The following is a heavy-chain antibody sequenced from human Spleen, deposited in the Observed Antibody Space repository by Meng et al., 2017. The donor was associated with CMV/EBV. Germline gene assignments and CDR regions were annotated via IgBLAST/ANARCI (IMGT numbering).Heavy chain of an antibody. CDR3: ARDAVRGVQLERTSDY. CDR1: GYTFTSHG. D-gene: IGHD1-1*01. CDR2: ISAYNGNT. J-gene: IGHJ4*02. Sequence: VQLVQSGAEVKKPGASVKVSCKASGYTFTSHGISWVRQAPGQGLEWMGWISAYNGNTNYAQKLQGRVTMTTDTSTSTAYMELRSLRSDDTAVYYCARDAVRGVQLERTSDYWGQGTLVTVSS. V-gene: IGHV1-18*01.